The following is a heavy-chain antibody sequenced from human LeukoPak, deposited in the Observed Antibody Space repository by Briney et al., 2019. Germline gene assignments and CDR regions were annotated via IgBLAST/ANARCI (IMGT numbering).Heavy chain of an antibody. V-gene: IGHV3-7*02. CDR3: ARVNGYGWFDP. J-gene: IGHJ5*02. Sequence: GGSLRLSCAASGFTFSSYWMGWVRQAPGKGLEWVANIKQDGSEEYYVDSVKGRFTISRDNAKNSLYLQMNSLRAEDTAVYCSARVNGYGWFDPWGQGTLVTVSS. CDR1: GFTFSSYW. CDR2: IKQDGSEE. D-gene: IGHD2-2*03.